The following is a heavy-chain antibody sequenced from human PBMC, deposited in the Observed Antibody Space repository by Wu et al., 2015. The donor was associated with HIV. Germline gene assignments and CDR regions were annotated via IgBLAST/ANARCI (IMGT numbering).Heavy chain of an antibody. D-gene: IGHD5-12*01. V-gene: IGHV1-8*02. J-gene: IGHJ6*02. Sequence: QVHLVQFGGEVKKPGSSVKVTCKASGDGFTSYAVSWVRQAPGQGLEWMGWMNSNNGKTGYGQKFQGRVAMTRNISTRTAYMELSGLKSEDTAVYYCAINTDSVATSLYSLGVWGQGTVVTVSS. CDR3: AINTDSVATSLYSLGV. CDR1: GDGFTSYA. CDR2: MNSNNGKT.